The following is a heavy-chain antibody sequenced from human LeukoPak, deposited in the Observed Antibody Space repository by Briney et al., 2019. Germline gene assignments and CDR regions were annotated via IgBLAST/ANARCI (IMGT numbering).Heavy chain of an antibody. J-gene: IGHJ4*02. CDR1: GGTFSSYA. Sequence: VASVKVSCKASGGTFSSYAISWVRQAPGQGLEWMGGIIPIFGTANYAQKFQGRVTITADESTSTAYMELSGLRSEDTAVYYCARDDSGGGGVDYWGQGTLVTVSS. V-gene: IGHV1-69*13. CDR2: IIPIFGTA. D-gene: IGHD1-26*01. CDR3: ARDDSGGGGVDY.